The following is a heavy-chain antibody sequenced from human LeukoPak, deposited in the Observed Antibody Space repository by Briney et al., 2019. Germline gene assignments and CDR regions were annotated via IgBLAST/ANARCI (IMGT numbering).Heavy chain of an antibody. V-gene: IGHV3-30*03. D-gene: IGHD2-15*01. CDR1: GYTFSSYG. CDR2: ISYDGSNK. CDR3: ARDCTGGTCYDAFDI. Sequence: TGGSLILSCAASGYTFSSYGMHWVRQAPGMGLEWVTLISYDGSNKYYADSVKGRFTISRDNSKNTLYLQMNSLRAGDTAVYYCARDCTGGTCYDAFDIWGQGTMVTVSS. J-gene: IGHJ3*02.